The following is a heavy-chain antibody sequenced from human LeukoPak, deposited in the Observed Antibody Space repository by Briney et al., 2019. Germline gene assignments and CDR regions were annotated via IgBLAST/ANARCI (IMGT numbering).Heavy chain of an antibody. CDR1: GFTFFNYA. Sequence: GGSLRLSCATSGFTFFNYAMNWVRQASGKGLEWVSSISGSAGTTYFADSVKGRFTISRDSSKSTVYLQMNRLRADDTAIYYCAKDLSPYRSGASCSAFDFWGQGTLVTVSS. J-gene: IGHJ4*02. CDR2: ISGSAGTT. V-gene: IGHV3-23*01. D-gene: IGHD2-15*01. CDR3: AKDLSPYRSGASCSAFDF.